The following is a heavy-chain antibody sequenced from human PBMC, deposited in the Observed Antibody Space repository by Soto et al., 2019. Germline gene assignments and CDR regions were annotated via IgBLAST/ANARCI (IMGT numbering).Heavy chain of an antibody. V-gene: IGHV3-7*01. CDR2: IKQDGSEK. J-gene: IGHJ6*02. CDR1: GFTFSSYW. Sequence: GGSLRLSCAASGFTFSSYWMSWVRQAPGKGLEWVANIKQDGSEKYYVDSVKGRFTISRDNAKNSLYLQMNILRAEDTAVYYCARDHPRGYYYYYYGIDVWGQGTTVTVSS. D-gene: IGHD3-10*01. CDR3: ARDHPRGYYYYYYGIDV.